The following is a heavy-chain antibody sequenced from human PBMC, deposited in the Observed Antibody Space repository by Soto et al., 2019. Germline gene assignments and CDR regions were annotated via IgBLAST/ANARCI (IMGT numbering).Heavy chain of an antibody. V-gene: IGHV3-21*01. CDR2: ISSSSSYI. CDR3: ASGAYYYDSSGYYYY. Sequence: PGGSLRLSCAASGFTFSSYSMNWVRQAPGKGLEWASSISSSSSYIYYADSVKGRFTISRDNAKNSLYLQMNSLRAEDTAVYYCASGAYYYDSSGYYYYWGQGTLVTVSS. CDR1: GFTFSSYS. D-gene: IGHD3-22*01. J-gene: IGHJ4*02.